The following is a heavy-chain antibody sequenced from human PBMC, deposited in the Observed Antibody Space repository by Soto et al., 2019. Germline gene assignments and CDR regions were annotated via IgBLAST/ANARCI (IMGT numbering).Heavy chain of an antibody. V-gene: IGHV1-69*01. Sequence: VQSQVQLVQSGAEVKVSCKASGGSLSNYGISWVRQAPGQGLEWMGAIIPVFGTPNYAQKFQDRVTITADESTTAVFMEVRSLTSEDTAVYYCARGDATKIVVTTYYAMDVWGQGTTVTVSS. J-gene: IGHJ6*02. CDR3: ARGDATKIVVTTYYAMDV. D-gene: IGHD3-22*01. CDR1: GGSLSNYG. CDR2: IIPVFGTP.